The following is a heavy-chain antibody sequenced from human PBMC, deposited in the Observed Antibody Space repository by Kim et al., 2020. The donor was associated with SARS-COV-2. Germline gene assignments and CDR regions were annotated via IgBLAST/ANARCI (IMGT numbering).Heavy chain of an antibody. Sequence: SETLSLTCTVSGGSISSGGYYWSWIRQPPGKGLEWIGYIYYSGSTYYNPSLKSRVTISVDTSKNQFSLKLSSVTAADTAVYYCARARRDWFDPWGQGTLVTVSS. CDR2: IYYSGST. V-gene: IGHV4-31*03. CDR1: GGSISSGGYY. CDR3: ARARRDWFDP. J-gene: IGHJ5*02.